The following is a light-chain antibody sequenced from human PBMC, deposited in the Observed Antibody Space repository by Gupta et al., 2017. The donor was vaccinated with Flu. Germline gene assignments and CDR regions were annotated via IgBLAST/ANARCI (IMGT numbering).Light chain of an antibody. CDR1: KRISNY. Sequence: ASVIGAGRDRGTKTCRGRKRISNYLKWDQQKVGKAPKLLIYGASTMQSGVPERFSGSGSGTDFTLTISRLESEDFATYYCQQNYSTPRTFGQGTKVEIK. CDR2: GAS. J-gene: IGKJ1*01. CDR3: QQNYSTPRT. V-gene: IGKV1-39*01.